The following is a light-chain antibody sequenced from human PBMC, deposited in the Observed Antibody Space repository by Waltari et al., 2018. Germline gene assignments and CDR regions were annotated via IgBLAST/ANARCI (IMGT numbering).Light chain of an antibody. CDR1: QNLFYGTKNKNY. J-gene: IGKJ2*01. CDR3: QQYYSTPPT. CDR2: WAS. Sequence: DVVMTQSPDSLAVSLGERATINCKSRQNLFYGTKNKNYFGWYQQKPGQPPKLLIYWASTRESGVPDLFSGSGSGTDFTLTSSSLQAEDVAVYYCQQYYSTPPTFGQGTKLEIK. V-gene: IGKV4-1*01.